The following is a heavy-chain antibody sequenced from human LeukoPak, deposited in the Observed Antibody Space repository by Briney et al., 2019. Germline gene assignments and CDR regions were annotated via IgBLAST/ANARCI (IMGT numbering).Heavy chain of an antibody. Sequence: SETLSLTCAVYGGSFSGYYWSWIRQPPGKGLEWIGEINHSGSTNYNPSLKSRVTISVDTSKNQFSLKLSSVTAADTAVYNCARVNMGLNDAFDIWGQGTMVTVSS. J-gene: IGHJ3*02. CDR1: GGSFSGYY. CDR2: INHSGST. V-gene: IGHV4-34*01. D-gene: IGHD3-10*01. CDR3: ARVNMGLNDAFDI.